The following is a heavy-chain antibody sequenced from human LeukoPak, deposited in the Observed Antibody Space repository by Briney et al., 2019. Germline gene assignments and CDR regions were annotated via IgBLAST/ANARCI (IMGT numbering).Heavy chain of an antibody. CDR1: GFTFSGYG. Sequence: GGSLRLSCAASGFTFSGYGMHWVRQAPGKGLEWVAFIRYDGSDKYYADSVKGRFSISRDNSKNTLHLQMNTLRPDDTAVYYCARTAVAGTLRWFDLWGQGTLVIVSS. CDR3: ARTAVAGTLRWFDL. CDR2: IRYDGSDK. J-gene: IGHJ5*02. D-gene: IGHD6-19*01. V-gene: IGHV3-30*02.